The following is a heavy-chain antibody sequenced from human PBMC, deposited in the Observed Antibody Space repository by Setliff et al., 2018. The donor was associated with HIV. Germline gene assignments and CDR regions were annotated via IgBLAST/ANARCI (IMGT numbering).Heavy chain of an antibody. CDR3: ARDGGYGTPFDY. CDR2: ITSDGSST. J-gene: IGHJ4*02. V-gene: IGHV3-74*01. D-gene: IGHD5-18*01. CDR1: GFTFSSYW. Sequence: PGGSLRLSCAASGFTFSSYWMDWVRQAPGKGLEWVSRITSDGSSTTYADSVKGRFTISRDNAKNTLYLQMNSLKVEDTAVYYCARDGGYGTPFDYWGQGALVTVSS.